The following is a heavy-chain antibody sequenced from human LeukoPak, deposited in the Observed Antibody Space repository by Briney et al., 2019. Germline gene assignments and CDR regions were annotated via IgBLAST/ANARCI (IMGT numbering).Heavy chain of an antibody. CDR1: GASISFGGYY. V-gene: IGHV4-31*03. CDR2: IYSSGSS. CDR3: AREVGQGHFDS. Sequence: SETLSLTCSVSGASISFGGYYWSWIRQHPGKGLEWIGYIYSSGSSYYNPSLKSRLVISADTSKNQFFLNMTSVTAADTAVYYCAREVGQGHFDSWGQGTLVIVSS. J-gene: IGHJ5*01.